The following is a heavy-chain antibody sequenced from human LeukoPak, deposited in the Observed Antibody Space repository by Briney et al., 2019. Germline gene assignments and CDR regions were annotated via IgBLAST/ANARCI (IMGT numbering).Heavy chain of an antibody. CDR2: IYSGGDT. D-gene: IGHD5-24*01. CDR3: ARDRRDGYTYYFDY. J-gene: IGHJ4*02. Sequence: IYSGGDTYYADSVKGRFTISRDNSKNTLYLQMNSLRAEDTAVYYCARDRRDGYTYYFDYWGQGTLVTVSS. V-gene: IGHV3-53*01.